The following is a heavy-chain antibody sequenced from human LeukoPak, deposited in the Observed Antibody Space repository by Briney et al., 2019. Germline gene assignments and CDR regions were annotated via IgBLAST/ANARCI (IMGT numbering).Heavy chain of an antibody. CDR1: GGSFSGYY. CDR3: ARGQGEDCSSTSCYLFDY. J-gene: IGHJ4*02. CDR2: INHSGST. V-gene: IGHV4-34*01. Sequence: SETLPLTCAASGGSFSGYYWSWIRQPPGKGLEWIGEINHSGSTNYNPSLKSRVTISVDTSKNQFSLKLSSVTAADTAVYYCARGQGEDCSSTSCYLFDYSGQGTLVTVSS. D-gene: IGHD2-2*01.